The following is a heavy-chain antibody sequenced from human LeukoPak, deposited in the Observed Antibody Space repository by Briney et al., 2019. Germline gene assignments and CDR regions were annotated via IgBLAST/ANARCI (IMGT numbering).Heavy chain of an antibody. V-gene: IGHV1-46*01. CDR1: GYTFTKYY. J-gene: IGHJ4*02. Sequence: ASVKVSCKASGYTFTKYYMHWVRQAPGQALEWMGMINPGGVTTKYAQKFQGRVTMTRVTSTATVYMELSSLRFEDTAVYYCARTTTVADFGNWGQGTLVTVSS. D-gene: IGHD4-17*01. CDR2: INPGGVTT. CDR3: ARTTTVADFGN.